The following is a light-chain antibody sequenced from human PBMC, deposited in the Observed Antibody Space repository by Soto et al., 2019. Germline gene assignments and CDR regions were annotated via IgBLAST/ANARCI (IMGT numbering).Light chain of an antibody. V-gene: IGKV3-20*01. CDR2: GVF. Sequence: EIVLTQSPDTLSLSPGERATLSCRASQRDYDGYLAWYQQRPGQPPRRLIYGVFRRDNGIPERFSGSGSGTDFALTITPLEPEDFAVYYCQHYGHPQWTFGQGTKVEVK. J-gene: IGKJ1*01. CDR3: QHYGHPQWT. CDR1: QRDYDGY.